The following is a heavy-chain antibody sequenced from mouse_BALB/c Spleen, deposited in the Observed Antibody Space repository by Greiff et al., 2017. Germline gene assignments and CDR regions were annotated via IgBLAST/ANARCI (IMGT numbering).Heavy chain of an antibody. CDR2: IYPGDGDT. Sequence: VQLQQSGAELVRPGSSVKISCKASGYAFSSYWMNWVKQRPGQGLEWIGQIYPGDGDTNYNGKFKGKATLTADKSSSTAYMQLSSLTSEDSAVYFCARHYGGYFDYWGQGTTLTVSS. J-gene: IGHJ2*01. CDR1: GYAFSSYW. D-gene: IGHD1-1*02. V-gene: IGHV1-80*01. CDR3: ARHYGGYFDY.